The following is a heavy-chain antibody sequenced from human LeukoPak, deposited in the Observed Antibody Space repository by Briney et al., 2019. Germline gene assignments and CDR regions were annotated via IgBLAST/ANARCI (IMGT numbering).Heavy chain of an antibody. Sequence: GGSLRHSCAASGFTVSSNYMSWVRQAPGKGLEWVSVIYSDGTTYYADSVKGRFTISRDNSKNTLYLQMNSLRAEDTAVYYCAKDHSSGQDYWGQGTLVTVSS. CDR3: AKDHSSGQDY. CDR2: IYSDGTT. D-gene: IGHD6-19*01. J-gene: IGHJ4*02. V-gene: IGHV3-53*05. CDR1: GFTVSSNY.